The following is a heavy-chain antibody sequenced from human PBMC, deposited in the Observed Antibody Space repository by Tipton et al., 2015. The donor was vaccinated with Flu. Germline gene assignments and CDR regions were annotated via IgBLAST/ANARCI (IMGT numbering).Heavy chain of an antibody. CDR1: GGSISSYY. Sequence: TLSLTCTVSGGSISSYYWTWIRQPAGKGLEWIGRTYTSGSTKYNPSLKSRVTISADTSKNKFSLELRSVTAADTAVYYCARVYYYGSGDYYLDSWGQGTLVTVSS. D-gene: IGHD3-10*01. J-gene: IGHJ4*02. CDR3: ARVYYYGSGDYYLDS. CDR2: TYTSGST. V-gene: IGHV4-4*07.